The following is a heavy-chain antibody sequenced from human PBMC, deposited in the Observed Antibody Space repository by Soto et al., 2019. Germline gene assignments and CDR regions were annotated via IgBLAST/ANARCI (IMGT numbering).Heavy chain of an antibody. CDR2: MNPNSGNT. V-gene: IGHV1-8*01. J-gene: IGHJ4*02. CDR1: GYTFTSYD. CDR3: ARVPRHSSSSDY. Sequence: ASVKVSCKASGYTFTSYDINWVRQATGQGLEWMGWMNPNSGNTGYAQKFQGRVTMTRNTSISTAYMELSSLRSEDTAVYYCARVPRHSSSSDYWGQGTLVTVSS. D-gene: IGHD6-6*01.